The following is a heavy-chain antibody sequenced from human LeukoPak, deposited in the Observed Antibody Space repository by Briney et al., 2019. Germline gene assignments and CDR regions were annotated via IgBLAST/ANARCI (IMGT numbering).Heavy chain of an antibody. CDR1: GYTFTSYD. CDR3: ARGYGRFLEWLSSCYFDY. Sequence: ASVKVSCKASGYTFTSYDINWGRQATGQGLEWMGWMNPNSGNTGYAQKFQGRVTMTRNTSISTAYMELSSLRSEDTAVYYCARGYGRFLEWLSSCYFDYWGQGTLVTVSS. J-gene: IGHJ4*02. V-gene: IGHV1-8*01. D-gene: IGHD3-3*01. CDR2: MNPNSGNT.